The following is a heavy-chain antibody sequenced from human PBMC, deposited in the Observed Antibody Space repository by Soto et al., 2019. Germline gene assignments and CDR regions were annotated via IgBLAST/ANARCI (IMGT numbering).Heavy chain of an antibody. Sequence: GGSLRLSCAASGFTFSSYAMSWVRQAPGKGLEWVSAISGSGGSTYYADSVKGRFTISRDNSKNTLYLQMNSLRAEDTAVYYCAKAQAPVVAAPGVYFQHWGQGTLVTVSS. CDR3: AKAQAPVVAAPGVYFQH. V-gene: IGHV3-23*01. J-gene: IGHJ1*01. CDR1: GFTFSSYA. CDR2: ISGSGGST. D-gene: IGHD2-15*01.